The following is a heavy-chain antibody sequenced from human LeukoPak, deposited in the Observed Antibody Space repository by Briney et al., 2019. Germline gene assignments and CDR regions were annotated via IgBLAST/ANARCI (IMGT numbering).Heavy chain of an antibody. Sequence: PGGSLRLSCAASGFTFSSYSMNWVRQAPGKGLEWVSYISSSSSTIYYADSVKGRFTISRDNAKNSLYLQMNSLRAEDTAVYYCARGQFYLTRVVATALDYWGQGTLVTVSS. J-gene: IGHJ4*02. CDR1: GFTFSSYS. D-gene: IGHD2-21*02. V-gene: IGHV3-48*04. CDR2: ISSSSSTI. CDR3: ARGQFYLTRVVATALDY.